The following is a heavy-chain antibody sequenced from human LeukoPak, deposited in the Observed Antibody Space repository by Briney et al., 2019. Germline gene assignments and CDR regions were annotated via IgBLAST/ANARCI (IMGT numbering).Heavy chain of an antibody. J-gene: IGHJ6*03. V-gene: IGHV4-59*01. D-gene: IGHD5-12*01. CDR3: ARAHRGYDYELYYYYYYMDV. CDR2: MHYSGSS. Sequence: PETLSLTCTVSGGSISTFYWSWIRQPPGKGLDWIGYMHYSGSSNYNPSLKSRVTISLDTSKNQVSLKLTSVTPADSAMYYCARAHRGYDYELYYYYYYMDVWGKGTTVTVSS. CDR1: GGSISTFY.